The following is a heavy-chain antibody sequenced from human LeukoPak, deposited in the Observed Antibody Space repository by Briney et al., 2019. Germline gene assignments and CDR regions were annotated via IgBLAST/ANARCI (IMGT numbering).Heavy chain of an antibody. V-gene: IGHV4-4*09. D-gene: IGHD4-23*01. CDR1: GGSISSYY. Sequence: SETLSLTCTVSGGSISSYYWSRIRQPPGKGLEWIGYIYTSGSTNYNPSLKSRVTISVDTSKNQFSLKLSSVTAADTAVYYCARQGTVVTPYDYWGQGTLVTVSS. CDR2: IYTSGST. CDR3: ARQGTVVTPYDY. J-gene: IGHJ4*02.